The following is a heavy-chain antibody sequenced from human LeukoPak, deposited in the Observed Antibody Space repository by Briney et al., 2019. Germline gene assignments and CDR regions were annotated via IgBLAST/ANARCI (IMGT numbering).Heavy chain of an antibody. CDR1: GFTFSNAW. Sequence: KTGGSLRLSCAASGFTFSNAWMSWVRQAPGKGLEWVGRIKSKTDGGTTDYAAPVKGRFTISRDDSKNTLYLQMNSLKTEDTAVYYCTIGYCSGGSCYGYYFDYWGQGTLVTVSS. J-gene: IGHJ4*02. D-gene: IGHD2-15*01. V-gene: IGHV3-15*01. CDR3: TIGYCSGGSCYGYYFDY. CDR2: IKSKTDGGTT.